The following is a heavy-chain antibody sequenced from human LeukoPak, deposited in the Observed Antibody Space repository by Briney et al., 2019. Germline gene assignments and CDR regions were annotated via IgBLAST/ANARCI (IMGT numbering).Heavy chain of an antibody. Sequence: GGSLRLSCAASGFTFSSYSMNWVRRAPGKGLEWVSSISTSSSYIYYADSVRGRFTISRDNAKNSLYLQMNSLRAEDTAVYSCARGADGVSSNSRGGFDPWGQGTLVTVSS. CDR2: ISTSSSYI. D-gene: IGHD2-15*01. V-gene: IGHV3-21*01. CDR1: GFTFSSYS. J-gene: IGHJ5*02. CDR3: ARGADGVSSNSRGGFDP.